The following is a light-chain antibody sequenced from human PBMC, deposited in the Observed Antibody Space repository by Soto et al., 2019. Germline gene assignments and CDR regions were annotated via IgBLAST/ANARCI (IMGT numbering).Light chain of an antibody. CDR3: QQCHRYLT. CDR1: QTISSW. CDR2: AAS. Sequence: DIQMTQSPSTLSGSVGDRVTITCRASQTISSWLAWYQQKPGKAPQLLIYAASSLQSGVPSRFSGSASGTEFTLTISSLQPDDIATYYCQQCHRYLTFGQGTKVDIK. J-gene: IGKJ1*01. V-gene: IGKV1-5*01.